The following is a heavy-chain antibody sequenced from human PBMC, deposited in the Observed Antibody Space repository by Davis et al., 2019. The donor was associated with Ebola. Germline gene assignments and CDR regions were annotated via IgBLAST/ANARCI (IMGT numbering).Heavy chain of an antibody. J-gene: IGHJ5*02. CDR3: AREGYGSRERVNWFDP. CDR1: GGSFSGYY. CDR2: INHSGST. Sequence: MPGGSLRLSCAVYGGSFSGYYWSWIRQPPGKGLEWIGEINHSGSTNYNPSLKSRVTISVDTSKNQFSLKLSSVTAADTAVYYCAREGYGSRERVNWFDPWGQGTLVTVSS. D-gene: IGHD1-26*01. V-gene: IGHV4-34*01.